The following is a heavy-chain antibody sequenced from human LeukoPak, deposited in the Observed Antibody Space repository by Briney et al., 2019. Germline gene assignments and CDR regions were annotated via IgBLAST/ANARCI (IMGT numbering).Heavy chain of an antibody. CDR2: ISSSSSTI. CDR1: GFTFSSYS. V-gene: IGHV3-48*01. D-gene: IGHD2-2*01. CDR3: ARDLCSSTSCFFDY. Sequence: GGSLRLSCAASGFTFSSYSMNWVRQAPGKGLEWVSYISSSSSTIYYADPVKGRFTISRDNAKNSLYLQMNSLRAEDTAVYYCARDLCSSTSCFFDYWGQGTLVTVSS. J-gene: IGHJ4*02.